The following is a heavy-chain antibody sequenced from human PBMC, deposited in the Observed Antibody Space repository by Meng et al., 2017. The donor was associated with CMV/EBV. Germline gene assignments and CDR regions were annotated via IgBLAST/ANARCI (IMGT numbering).Heavy chain of an antibody. J-gene: IGHJ4*02. CDR1: GGSISSSSYY. CDR3: ARDLGSLWDYYFDY. V-gene: IGHV4-39*07. D-gene: IGHD1-26*01. CDR2: IYYSGST. Sequence: QLPLQESGPGLVKPSETLSFTRTSSGGSISSSSYYWGWIRQPPGKGLEWIGSIYYSGSTYYNPSLKSRVTISVDTSKNQFSLKLSSVTAADTAVYYCARDLGSLWDYYFDYWGQGTLVTVSS.